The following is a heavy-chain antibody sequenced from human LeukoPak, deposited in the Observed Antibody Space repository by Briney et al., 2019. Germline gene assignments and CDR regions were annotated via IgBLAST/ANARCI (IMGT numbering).Heavy chain of an antibody. J-gene: IGHJ3*02. Sequence: SETLSLTCTVSGGSISSGGYYWSWIRQHPGKGLEWIGYIYYSGSTYYNPSLKSRVTISVDTSKNQFSLKLCPVTAADTAVYYCARDSPLRRAFDIWGQGTMVTVSS. CDR3: ARDSPLRRAFDI. CDR1: GGSISSGGYY. V-gene: IGHV4-31*03. CDR2: IYYSGST.